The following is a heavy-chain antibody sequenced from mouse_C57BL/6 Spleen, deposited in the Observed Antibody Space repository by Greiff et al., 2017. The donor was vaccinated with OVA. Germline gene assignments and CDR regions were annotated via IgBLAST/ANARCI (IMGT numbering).Heavy chain of an antibody. J-gene: IGHJ2*01. CDR3: ARTRSYYFDY. CDR2: IHPNSGST. CDR1: GYTFTSYW. Sequence: QVQLKQSGAELVKPGASVKLSCKASGYTFTSYWMHWVKQRPGQGLEWIGMIHPNSGSTNYNEKFKSKATLTVDKSSSTAYMQLSSLTSEDSAVYYCARTRSYYFDYWGQGTTLTVSS. V-gene: IGHV1-64*01.